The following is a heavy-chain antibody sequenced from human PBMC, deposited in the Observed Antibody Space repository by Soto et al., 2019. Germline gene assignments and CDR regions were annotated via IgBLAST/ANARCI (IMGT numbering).Heavy chain of an antibody. CDR1: GFTFSSYA. Sequence: SLRLSCAASGFTFSSYAMYWIRQAPGKGLEWVSGIGTGADTTYYADSVKGRFTISRDNSKNTLYLQMNSLRAEDTAVYYCAKDRPTWIQLAFDYWGQGTLVTVSS. D-gene: IGHD5-18*01. CDR3: AKDRPTWIQLAFDY. CDR2: IGTGADTT. J-gene: IGHJ4*02. V-gene: IGHV3-23*01.